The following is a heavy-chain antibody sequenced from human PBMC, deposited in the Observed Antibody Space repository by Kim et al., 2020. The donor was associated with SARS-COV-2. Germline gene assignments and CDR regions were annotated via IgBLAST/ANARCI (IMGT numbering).Heavy chain of an antibody. CDR2: ITYDGSNK. V-gene: IGHV3-33*05. CDR1: GFTFSSYG. Sequence: GGSLRLSCAASGFTFSSYGMHWVRQAPGKGLECVAVITYDGSNKNYADSVKGRFTISRDTSKNTLYLQMNSLRAEDMAVYYCVRDRSVAGLDYWGQGTLVTVSS. J-gene: IGHJ4*02. CDR3: VRDRSVAGLDY. D-gene: IGHD6-19*01.